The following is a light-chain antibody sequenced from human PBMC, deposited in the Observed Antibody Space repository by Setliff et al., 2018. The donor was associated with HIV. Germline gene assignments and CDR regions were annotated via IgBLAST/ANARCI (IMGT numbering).Light chain of an antibody. CDR1: SSDIGGYTS. V-gene: IGLV2-14*03. Sequence: QSVLTQPASVSGSPGQSITISCTGSSSDIGGYTSVSWYQQHPGKAPKHMIYDVNNRPSGISDRFSGSKAGNTASLTISGLQTEDEADYYCASYTSRSTYVFGTGTKVTVL. J-gene: IGLJ1*01. CDR2: DVN. CDR3: ASYTSRSTYV.